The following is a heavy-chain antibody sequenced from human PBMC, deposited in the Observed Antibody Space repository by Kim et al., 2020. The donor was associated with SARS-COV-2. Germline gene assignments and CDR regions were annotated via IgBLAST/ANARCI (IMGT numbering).Heavy chain of an antibody. Sequence: GGSLRLSCVASGFTCSSYEMSWVRQAPGKGLEWVATIKEDGSEIYYLDAVKGRFTISRDSAKNSLYLQMNSLRVDDTAVYFCARARYRGFDYWGHGTLVTVSS. J-gene: IGHJ4*01. D-gene: IGHD5-18*01. V-gene: IGHV3-7*01. CDR3: ARARYRGFDY. CDR2: IKEDGSEI. CDR1: GFTCSSYE.